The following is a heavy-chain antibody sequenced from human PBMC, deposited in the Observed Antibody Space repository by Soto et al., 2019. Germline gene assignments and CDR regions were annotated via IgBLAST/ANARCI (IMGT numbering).Heavy chain of an antibody. Sequence: QVQLQESGPGLVKPSQTLSLTCTVSGGSISSGGYYWSWIRQHPGKGLEWIGYIYYSGRTYYNPHLKSRVTITVATSKNQFSLKLSSVTAADTAVYYCARGPLSARWFDPWGQGTLVTVSS. D-gene: IGHD6-6*01. J-gene: IGHJ5*02. CDR2: IYYSGRT. V-gene: IGHV4-31*03. CDR1: GGSISSGGYY. CDR3: ARGPLSARWFDP.